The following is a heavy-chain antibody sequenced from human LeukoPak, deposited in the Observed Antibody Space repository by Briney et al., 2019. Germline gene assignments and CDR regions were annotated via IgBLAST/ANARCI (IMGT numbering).Heavy chain of an antibody. D-gene: IGHD6-13*01. CDR2: INPNSGGT. V-gene: IGHV1-2*04. CDR3: AREVTAAGPLNY. CDR1: GYTFTGYY. Sequence: SVKVSCRASGYTFTGYYMHWVRQAPGQGLEWMGWINPNSGGTNYAQKFQGWVTMTRDTSISTAYMELSRLRSDDTAVYYCAREVTAAGPLNYWGQGTLVTVSS. J-gene: IGHJ4*02.